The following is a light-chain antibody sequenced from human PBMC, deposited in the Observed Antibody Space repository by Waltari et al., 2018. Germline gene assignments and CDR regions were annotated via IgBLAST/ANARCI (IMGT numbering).Light chain of an antibody. J-gene: IGKJ2*01. CDR3: QQYYSTPLT. Sequence: DVVMTQSSGSLAVPLGERANIPCNSRQSVLYSSNNKNYLAWYQQKPGQPPKLLIYWASIRESGVPDRFSGSGSGTDFTLTISSLQAEDVAVYYCQQYYSTPLTFGQGTKLEIK. V-gene: IGKV4-1*01. CDR1: QSVLYSSNNKNY. CDR2: WAS.